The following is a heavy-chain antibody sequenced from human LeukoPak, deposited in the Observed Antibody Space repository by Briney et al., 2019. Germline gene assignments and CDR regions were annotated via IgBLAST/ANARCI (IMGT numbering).Heavy chain of an antibody. J-gene: IGHJ5*02. CDR1: GFTFSSYG. Sequence: GRSLRLSCAASGFTFSSYGMHWVRQAPGKGLEWVAVISYDGSNKYYADSVKGRFTISRDNSKNTLYLQMNSLRAEDTAGYCCAKLASDLWGQGTLVSVSS. V-gene: IGHV3-30*18. D-gene: IGHD2-15*01. CDR2: ISYDGSNK. CDR3: AKLASDL.